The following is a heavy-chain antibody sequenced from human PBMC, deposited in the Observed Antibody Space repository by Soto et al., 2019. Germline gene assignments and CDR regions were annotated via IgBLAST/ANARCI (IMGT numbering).Heavy chain of an antibody. Sequence: GGSLRLSCTASGFTFGDYAMSWFRQAPGKGLEWVGFIRSKAYGGTTEYAASVKGRFTISRDDSKSIAYLQMNSLKTEDTAVYYCTRARYCSSTSCYGGYYYYYMDVWGKGTTVTVSS. J-gene: IGHJ6*03. D-gene: IGHD2-2*01. CDR1: GFTFGDYA. CDR3: TRARYCSSTSCYGGYYYYYMDV. V-gene: IGHV3-49*03. CDR2: IRSKAYGGTT.